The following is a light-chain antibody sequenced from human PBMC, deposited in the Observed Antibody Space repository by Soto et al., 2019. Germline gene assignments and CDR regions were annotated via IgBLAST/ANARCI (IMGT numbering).Light chain of an antibody. Sequence: QSVLTQPPSVSGAPGQTVTISCIGSTSNIGAGYSVHWYQQLPGTAPKLLIYGDSRPSGVPDRFSGSKSGTSVSLVITELQAEDETDYYCQSYDSSLDGGVFGGGTKLTVL. CDR1: TSNIGAGYS. V-gene: IGLV1-40*01. CDR3: QSYDSSLDGGV. CDR2: GD. J-gene: IGLJ3*02.